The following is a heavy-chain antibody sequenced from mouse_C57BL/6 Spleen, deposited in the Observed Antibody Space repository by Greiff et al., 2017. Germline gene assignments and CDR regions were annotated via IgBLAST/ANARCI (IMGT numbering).Heavy chain of an antibody. CDR2: ISSGSSTI. V-gene: IGHV5-17*01. J-gene: IGHJ1*03. CDR1: GFTFSDYG. CDR3: ARTGYDDHWYFDV. D-gene: IGHD2-2*01. Sequence: EVKVVESGGGLVKPGGSLKLSCAASGFTFSDYGMHWVRQAPEKGLEWVAYISSGSSTIYYADTVKGRFTISRDNAKNTLFLQMTSLRSEDTAMYYCARTGYDDHWYFDVWGTGTTVTVSS.